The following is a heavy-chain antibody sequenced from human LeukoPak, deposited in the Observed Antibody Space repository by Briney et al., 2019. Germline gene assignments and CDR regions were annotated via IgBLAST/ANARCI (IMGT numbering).Heavy chain of an antibody. CDR3: ARVTDSGSTTPNWFDP. CDR2: ISSSGSTI. D-gene: IGHD3-10*01. Sequence: GGSLRLSCAASGFTFSSYEMNWVRQAPGKGLEWVSYISSSGSTIYYADSVKGRFTIPRDNAKNSLYLQMNSLRAEDTAVYYCARVTDSGSTTPNWFDPWGQGTLVTVSS. J-gene: IGHJ5*02. CDR1: GFTFSSYE. V-gene: IGHV3-48*03.